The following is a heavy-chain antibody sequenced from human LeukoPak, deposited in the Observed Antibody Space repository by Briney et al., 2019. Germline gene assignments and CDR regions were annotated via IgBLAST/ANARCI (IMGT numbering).Heavy chain of an antibody. J-gene: IGHJ4*02. V-gene: IGHV3-30*18. Sequence: GGSLRPSRAASGFSFSLFGMNWVRQAPGKGLEWVAVISDDGSDIHYADSVKGRFTISRDNSHNTVYLQMNSVRAEDTAVYHCAKEPSSSWYLRFFEYWGQGTLVTVSS. CDR1: GFSFSLFG. CDR2: ISDDGSDI. CDR3: AKEPSSSWYLRFFEY. D-gene: IGHD3-22*01.